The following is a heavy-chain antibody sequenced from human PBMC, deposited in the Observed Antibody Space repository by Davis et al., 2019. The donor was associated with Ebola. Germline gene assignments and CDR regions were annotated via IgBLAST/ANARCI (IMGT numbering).Heavy chain of an antibody. CDR1: GGSISSGDYY. CDR3: AREGLLWFGELLFYYYGMDV. V-gene: IGHV4-30-4*01. D-gene: IGHD3-10*01. J-gene: IGHJ6*04. CDR2: IYYSGST. Sequence: MPSETLSLTCTVSGGSISSGDYYWSWIRQPPGKGLEWIGYIYYSGSTYYNPSLKSRVTISVDTSKNQFSLKLSSVTAADTAVYYCAREGLLWFGELLFYYYGMDVWGKGTTVTVSS.